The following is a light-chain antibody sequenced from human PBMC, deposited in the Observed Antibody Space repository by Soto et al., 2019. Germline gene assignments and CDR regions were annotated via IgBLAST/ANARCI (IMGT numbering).Light chain of an antibody. CDR3: QQYISYTWT. CDR1: QSISSW. V-gene: IGKV1-5*01. CDR2: DAS. Sequence: DIQMTQSPSTLSASVGDRVTITCRASQSISSWWAWYQQKPGKAPKLLINDASSLVSGVPSRCSGSGSGTEITLTISSLHPDDFATYYSQQYISYTWTFGQGTKVEIK. J-gene: IGKJ1*01.